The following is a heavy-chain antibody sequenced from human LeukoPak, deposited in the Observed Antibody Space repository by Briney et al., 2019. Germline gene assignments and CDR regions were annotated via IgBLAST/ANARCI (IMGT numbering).Heavy chain of an antibody. CDR3: ARGRYNWRGEGENWFDP. CDR2: ISSGSSYI. J-gene: IGHJ5*02. V-gene: IGHV3-21*01. CDR1: GFTFSSYA. D-gene: IGHD1-20*01. Sequence: GGSLRLSCAASGFTFSSYAMNWVRQAPGKGLEWVSCISSGSSYIYEADSVKGRFTISRDNTKNSLYLQMNSLRAEDTAVYYCARGRYNWRGEGENWFDPWGQGTLVTVSS.